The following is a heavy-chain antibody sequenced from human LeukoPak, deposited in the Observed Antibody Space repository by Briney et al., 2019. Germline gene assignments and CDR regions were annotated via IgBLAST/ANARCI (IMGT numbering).Heavy chain of an antibody. V-gene: IGHV3-30*02. CDR3: AKAGYCATTGCPDYYYMDV. CDR1: GFIFSSYA. CDR2: IRYDGSNN. J-gene: IGHJ6*03. D-gene: IGHD2-2*01. Sequence: PGGSLRLSCAASGFIFSSYAMHWVRQAPGKGLEWVAFIRYDGSNNFYADSVKGRFTISRDTSKNTLYLQMNSLRTEDSAMYYCAKAGYCATTGCPDYYYMDVWGRGTTVTVSS.